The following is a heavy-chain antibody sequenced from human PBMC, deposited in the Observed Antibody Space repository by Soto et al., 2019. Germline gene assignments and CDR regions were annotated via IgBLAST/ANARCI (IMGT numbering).Heavy chain of an antibody. D-gene: IGHD2-8*01. J-gene: IGHJ5*02. V-gene: IGHV4-4*02. Sequence: QVQLQESGPGLVKPSGTLSLTCAVSGDSISSGNWWSWVRQPPGKGLEWIGDIYHTGSTNYNPSLKNRVSISVDKSRNQFSLKVTSVTAADTAVYLCAGNHRMGYQLLIRYNWFDPWGQGTLVSVSS. CDR2: IYHTGST. CDR1: GDSISSGNW. CDR3: AGNHRMGYQLLIRYNWFDP.